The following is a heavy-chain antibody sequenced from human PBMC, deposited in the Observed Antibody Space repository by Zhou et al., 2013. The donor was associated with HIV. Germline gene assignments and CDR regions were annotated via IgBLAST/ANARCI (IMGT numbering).Heavy chain of an antibody. Sequence: QVQLVQSGAEVKKPGSSVKVSCKASGGTFSSYAISWVRQAPGQGLEWMGRIIPILGIANYAQKFQGRVTITADKSTSTAYMELSSLRSEDTAVYYCASVIMTTVRFDPWGQGTLVTVSS. V-gene: IGHV1-69*04. CDR3: ASVIMTTVRFDP. CDR2: IIPILGIA. D-gene: IGHD4-4*01. J-gene: IGHJ5*02. CDR1: GGTFSSYA.